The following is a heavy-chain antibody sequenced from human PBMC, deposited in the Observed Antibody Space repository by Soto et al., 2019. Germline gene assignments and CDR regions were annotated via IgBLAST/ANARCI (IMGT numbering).Heavy chain of an antibody. V-gene: IGHV4-4*07. CDR1: GGSIYTYS. Sequence: SETLSLTCTVSGGSIYTYSWTWIRQPAGKGLEWIGHIYSSGSANYNPSLKSRVSMSVATSKNQFSLKLNSVTAADTAVYCCATIVGANDYWGQGTLVTVSS. CDR3: ATIVGANDY. J-gene: IGHJ4*02. D-gene: IGHD1-26*01. CDR2: IYSSGSA.